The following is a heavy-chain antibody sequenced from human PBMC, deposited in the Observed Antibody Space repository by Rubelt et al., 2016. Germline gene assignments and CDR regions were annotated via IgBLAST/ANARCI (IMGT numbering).Heavy chain of an antibody. Sequence: QVQLVQSGAEVKKPGASVKVSCKASGYTFTSYGISWVRQAPGQGLEWMGWISAYNGNTNYAQKLKGRVTMTTDTPTSTAYMELRSLRSDDTAVYYCARDPTTRFTSTGWFDPWGQGTLVTVSS. V-gene: IGHV1-18*01. J-gene: IGHJ5*02. CDR3: ARDPTTRFTSTGWFDP. CDR1: GYTFTSYG. D-gene: IGHD5-12*01. CDR2: ISAYNGNT.